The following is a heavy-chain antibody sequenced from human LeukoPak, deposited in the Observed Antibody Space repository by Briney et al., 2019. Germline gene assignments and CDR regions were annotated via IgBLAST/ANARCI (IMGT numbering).Heavy chain of an antibody. V-gene: IGHV4-34*01. D-gene: IGHD5-24*01. CDR3: ARGGDGYNDY. CDR1: GGSFSGYY. CDR2: INHSGST. J-gene: IGHJ4*02. Sequence: SETLSLTCAVYGGSFSGYYWSWIRQPPGKGLEWIGEINHSGSTNYNPSLKSRVTISVDTSKNQFSLKLSSVTAADTAVYYCARGGDGYNDYWGQGTLVTASS.